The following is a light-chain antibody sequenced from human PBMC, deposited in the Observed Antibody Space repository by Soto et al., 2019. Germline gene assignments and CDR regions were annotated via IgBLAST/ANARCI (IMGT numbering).Light chain of an antibody. CDR1: SSDVGGYNY. V-gene: IGLV2-11*01. CDR2: DVS. J-gene: IGLJ1*01. Sequence: QSALAQPRSVSGSPGQSVTISCTGTSSDVGGYNYVSWYQQHPGKAPKLMIYDVSQRPSGVPDRFSGSKSGNTASLTISGLHPAHEADYYCCPYAGSYTEVCGTGNKDT. CDR3: CPYAGSYTEV.